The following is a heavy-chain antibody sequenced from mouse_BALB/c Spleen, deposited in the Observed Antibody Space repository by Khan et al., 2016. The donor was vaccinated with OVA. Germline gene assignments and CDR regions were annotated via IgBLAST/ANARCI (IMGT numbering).Heavy chain of an antibody. CDR2: INPTDGGT. CDR1: GYTFTSYY. V-gene: IGHV1S81*02. J-gene: IGHJ3*01. D-gene: IGHD2-1*01. CDR3: ARSGYGNPFAY. Sequence: QVQLKQSGAALVRPGASVKISCKASGYTFTSYYMYWVKQRPGQGLEWIGGINPTDGGTHFTEKFKGKATLTVDQSSSTAYMQLSSLTSEDSAVYYGARSGYGNPFAYWGQGTLVTVSA.